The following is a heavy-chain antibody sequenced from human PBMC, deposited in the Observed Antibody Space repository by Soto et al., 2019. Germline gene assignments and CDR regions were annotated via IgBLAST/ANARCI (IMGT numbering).Heavy chain of an antibody. J-gene: IGHJ6*02. V-gene: IGHV4-30-4*01. CDR2: IYYSGST. CDR1: GGSISSGDYY. Sequence: SETLSLTCTVSGGSISSGDYYWSWIRQPPGKGLEWIGYIYYSGSTYYNPSLKSRVTISVDTSKNQFSLKLSSVTAADTAVYYCARVTVRRLLYYYYYGMDVWGQGTPVTVPS. CDR3: ARVTVRRLLYYYYYGMDV. D-gene: IGHD4-17*01.